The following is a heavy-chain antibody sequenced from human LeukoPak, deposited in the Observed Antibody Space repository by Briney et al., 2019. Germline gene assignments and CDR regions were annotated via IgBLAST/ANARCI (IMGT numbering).Heavy chain of an antibody. Sequence: GGSLRLSCAASGFTFSSYWMSWVRQAPGKGLEWVANIKQDGSEKYYVDSVKGRFTISRDNAKNSLYLQMNSLRAEDTAVYYCARVNAPLYSSSWFYYYYYGMDVWGQGTTVTVSS. CDR3: ARVNAPLYSSSWFYYYYYGMDV. CDR2: IKQDGSEK. D-gene: IGHD6-13*01. CDR1: GFTFSSYW. V-gene: IGHV3-7*04. J-gene: IGHJ6*02.